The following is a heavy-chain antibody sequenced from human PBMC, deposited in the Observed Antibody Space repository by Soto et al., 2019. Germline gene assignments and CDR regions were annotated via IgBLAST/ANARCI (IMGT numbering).Heavy chain of an antibody. CDR2: INSDGSST. J-gene: IGHJ4*02. CDR3: ARARYYESRHPGFDY. CDR1: GFTFSSYW. V-gene: IGHV3-74*01. Sequence: EVQLVESGGGLVQPGGSLRLSCAASGFTFSSYWMHWVRQAPGKGLVWVSRINSDGSSTSYADSVKGRFTISRDNAKNTLYLQMNSPRAEDTAVYYCARARYYESRHPGFDYRGEGTLVTVSS. D-gene: IGHD3-22*01.